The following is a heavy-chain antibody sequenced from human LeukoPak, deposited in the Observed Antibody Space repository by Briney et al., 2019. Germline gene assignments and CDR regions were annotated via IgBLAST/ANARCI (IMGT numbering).Heavy chain of an antibody. CDR1: GFTFSSYA. V-gene: IGHV3-23*01. Sequence: GGSLRLSCAASGFTFSSYAMSWVRQAPGKGLEWVSAISGRGGSTYYADSVKGRFTISRDNSKNTLYLQMNSLRAEDTAVYYCAKVDKQWLASDYWGQGTLVTVSS. D-gene: IGHD6-19*01. CDR3: AKVDKQWLASDY. J-gene: IGHJ4*02. CDR2: ISGRGGST.